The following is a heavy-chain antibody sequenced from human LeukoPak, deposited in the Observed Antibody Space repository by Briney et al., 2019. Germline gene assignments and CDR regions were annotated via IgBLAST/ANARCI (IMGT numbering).Heavy chain of an antibody. Sequence: TSETLSLTCTVSGGSISSNTNYWGWIRQSPGKGLEWIGSIYYSGTTYYNPSLKSRVTISVDTSKNQFSLKLSSVTAADTAVYYCARAGREEFPGGLLMVYAPHYPPEINWFDPWGQGTLVTVSS. CDR2: IYYSGTT. D-gene: IGHD2-8*01. CDR3: ARAGREEFPGGLLMVYAPHYPPEINWFDP. V-gene: IGHV4-39*07. CDR1: GGSISSNTNY. J-gene: IGHJ5*02.